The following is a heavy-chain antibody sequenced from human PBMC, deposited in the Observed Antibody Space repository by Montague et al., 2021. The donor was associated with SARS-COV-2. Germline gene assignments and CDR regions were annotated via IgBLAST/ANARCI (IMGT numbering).Heavy chain of an antibody. Sequence: SETLSLTCAVYGRSFSGYYWSWIRQPPGKGLEWIGEINHSGSTNYNPSLKSRVTISVDTSKNQFSLKLSSVTAADTAVYYCARGDIVVVPAALGIAFYYYYYMDVWGKGTTVTVSS. CDR1: GRSFSGYY. J-gene: IGHJ6*03. CDR3: ARGDIVVVPAALGIAFYYYYYMDV. D-gene: IGHD2-2*01. CDR2: INHSGST. V-gene: IGHV4-34*01.